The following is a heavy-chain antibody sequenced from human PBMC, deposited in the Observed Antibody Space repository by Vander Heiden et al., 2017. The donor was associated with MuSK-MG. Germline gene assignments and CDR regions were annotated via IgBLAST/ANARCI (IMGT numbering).Heavy chain of an antibody. CDR1: GFTFSSYW. J-gene: IGHJ5*02. CDR3: ARPRTGRSSHQTGWFDP. D-gene: IGHD6-13*01. CDR2: IKQDGSEK. Sequence: PGGSLRLSCAASGFTFSSYWMSWVRQAPGKGLEWVANIKQDGSEKYYVDSVKGRFTISRDNAKNSLYLQMNSLRAEDTAVYYCARPRTGRSSHQTGWFDPWGQGTLGTVSS. V-gene: IGHV3-7*01.